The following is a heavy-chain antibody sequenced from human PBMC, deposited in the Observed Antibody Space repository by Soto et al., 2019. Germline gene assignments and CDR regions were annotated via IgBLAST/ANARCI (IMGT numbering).Heavy chain of an antibody. V-gene: IGHV1-18*01. CDR2: ISAYNGNT. Sequence: QVKLVQSGTEVKKPGASMKVSCKASGNTLATSGISWFRQAPGQGLEWMGWISAYNGNTNYDQKPRDRVTMTTDTSTSTAYLELRSLRSDDTAVYYCARAGQYYDSSGYITWGQGTLVTVSS. CDR3: ARAGQYYDSSGYIT. J-gene: IGHJ5*02. D-gene: IGHD3-22*01. CDR1: GNTLATSG.